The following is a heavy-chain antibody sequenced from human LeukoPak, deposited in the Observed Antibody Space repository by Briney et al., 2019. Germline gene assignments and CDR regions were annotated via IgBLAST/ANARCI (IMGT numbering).Heavy chain of an antibody. CDR1: GFTFSSYA. CDR2: ISGRGGGT. D-gene: IGHD5-18*01. Sequence: GGSLRLSCAASGFTFSSYAMSWVRQAPGKGLEWVSAISGRGGGTYYADSVKGRFTISRDNSKNTLYLQMNSLRAEDTAVYYCAKLRIQLWSALDYWGQGTLVTVSS. CDR3: AKLRIQLWSALDY. V-gene: IGHV3-23*01. J-gene: IGHJ4*02.